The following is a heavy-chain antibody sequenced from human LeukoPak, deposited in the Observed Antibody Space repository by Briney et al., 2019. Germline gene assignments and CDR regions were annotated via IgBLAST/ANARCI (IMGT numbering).Heavy chain of an antibody. CDR1: GYSISSGYY. J-gene: IGHJ4*02. CDR3: ARQFDYYDSSGSKDFDY. CDR2: IYESGST. V-gene: IGHV4-38-2*02. D-gene: IGHD3-22*01. Sequence: SETLSLTCTVSGYSISSGYYWGWIRQPPGKGLEWIGSIYESGSTYYNPSLKSRVTISVDTSKNQFSLKLSSVTAADTAVYYCARQFDYYDSSGSKDFDYWGQGTLVTVSS.